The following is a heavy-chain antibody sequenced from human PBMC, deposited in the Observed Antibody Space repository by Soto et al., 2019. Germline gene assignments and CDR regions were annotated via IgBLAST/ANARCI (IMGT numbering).Heavy chain of an antibody. CDR3: ARDKITGLFDY. V-gene: IGHV4-34*01. J-gene: IGHJ4*01. Sequence: ETLSLTCAVYGGSFSGYYWTWIRQPPGTGLEWIGEINHSGSTNYNPSLKSRVTISVDTSKNQFSLKLTSVTAADTAVYYCARDKITGLFDYWGRGTLVTVSS. CDR1: GGSFSGYY. D-gene: IGHD2-8*02. CDR2: INHSGST.